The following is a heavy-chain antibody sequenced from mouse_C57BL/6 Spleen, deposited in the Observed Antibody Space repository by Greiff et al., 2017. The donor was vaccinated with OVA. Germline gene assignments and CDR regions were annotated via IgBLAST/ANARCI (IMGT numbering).Heavy chain of an antibody. CDR1: GYIFTSYW. D-gene: IGHD3-2*02. J-gene: IGHJ4*01. Sequence: VKLQQPGAELVKPGASVKMSCKASGYIFTSYWITWVKQRPGQGLEWIGDIYPGSGSTNYNEKFKSKATLTVDTSSSTAYMQLSSLTSEDSAVYYCARSSGLPAMDYWGQGTSVTVSS. V-gene: IGHV1-55*01. CDR2: IYPGSGST. CDR3: ARSSGLPAMDY.